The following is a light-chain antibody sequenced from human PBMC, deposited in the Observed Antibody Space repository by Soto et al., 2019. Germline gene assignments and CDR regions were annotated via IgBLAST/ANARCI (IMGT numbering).Light chain of an antibody. V-gene: IGLV1-44*01. CDR1: SSNIETNN. Sequence: QSVLTQPPSASGTPGQRVTISCSGTSSNIETNNVNWYQQLPGTAPKLLIHGNDQRPSGIPDRFSGSKSGTSASLAISGLQSEDEADYHCAAWDDSLNAPVFGGGTTVTVL. CDR2: GND. CDR3: AAWDDSLNAPV. J-gene: IGLJ3*02.